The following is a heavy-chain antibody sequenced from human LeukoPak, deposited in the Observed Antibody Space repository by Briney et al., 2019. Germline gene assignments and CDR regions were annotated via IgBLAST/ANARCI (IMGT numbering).Heavy chain of an antibody. J-gene: IGHJ5*01. D-gene: IGHD3-3*01. CDR2: LCTSGFT. CDR1: VDSMNNYY. CDR3: ARGGGYSWSGGEHDS. Sequence: PSDNLSLTCAVSVDSMNNYYWSWLREPGGRARGWGGRLCTSGFTNYTPSLEPRIVISLDQSKQQFSLPLTSVAAAAPAGCYCARGGGYSWSGGEHDSWGQGTLVTVSS. V-gene: IGHV4-4*07.